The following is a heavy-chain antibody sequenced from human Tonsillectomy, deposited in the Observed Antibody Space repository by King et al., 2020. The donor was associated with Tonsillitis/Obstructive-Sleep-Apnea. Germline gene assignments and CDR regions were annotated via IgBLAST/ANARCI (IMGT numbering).Heavy chain of an antibody. CDR2: ISTYNGNT. Sequence: QLVQSGFEVKKPGASVKVSCKASGYTFTSYDIAWVRQAPGQGLEWMGWISTYNGNTNYAQKLQGRGTMTTDTSTSTAYMELRSLRSDDTAVYYCAREAYDSTSYYCERANPRGGGSGYYYYGMDVWGQGTTVTVSS. J-gene: IGHJ6*02. V-gene: IGHV1-18*01. CDR3: AREAYDSTSYYCERANPRGGGSGYYYYGMDV. CDR1: GYTFTSYD. D-gene: IGHD3-22*01.